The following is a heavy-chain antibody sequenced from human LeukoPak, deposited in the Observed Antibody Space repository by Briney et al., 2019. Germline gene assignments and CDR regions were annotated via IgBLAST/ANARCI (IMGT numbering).Heavy chain of an antibody. Sequence: SETLSLTCTVSGYSISSGYYWGWIRQPPGKGLEWIGSMYHSGSTYYNPSLKSRVAMSVDTSKNQFSLNLSSVTAADTAVYYCARDGRRYDYSNYAVDYWGQGTLVTVSS. J-gene: IGHJ4*02. V-gene: IGHV4-38-2*02. D-gene: IGHD4-11*01. CDR3: ARDGRRYDYSNYAVDY. CDR2: MYHSGST. CDR1: GYSISSGYY.